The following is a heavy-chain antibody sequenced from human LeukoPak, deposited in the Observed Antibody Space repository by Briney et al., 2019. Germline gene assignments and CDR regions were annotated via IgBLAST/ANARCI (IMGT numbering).Heavy chain of an antibody. Sequence: GGSLRLSCAASGFTFCSYGIHWVRQPPGKGLEWVAFIRFDGSHKYYADSVKGRFIISRDNSKNTMFLRMNDLRAEDTGVYYCAKKDLPTGSYTPFDHWGRGTLVTVSS. CDR2: IRFDGSHK. V-gene: IGHV3-30*02. CDR3: AKKDLPTGSYTPFDH. D-gene: IGHD1-26*01. CDR1: GFTFCSYG. J-gene: IGHJ4*02.